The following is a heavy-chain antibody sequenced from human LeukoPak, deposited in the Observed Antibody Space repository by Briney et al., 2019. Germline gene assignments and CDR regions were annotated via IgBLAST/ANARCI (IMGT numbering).Heavy chain of an antibody. J-gene: IGHJ2*01. CDR2: ITTSSSYI. V-gene: IGHV3-21*01. D-gene: IGHD3-10*01. CDR1: GFTFSSYA. Sequence: SGGSLRLSCAASGFTFSSYAMNWVRQAPGKGLEWVSSITTSSSYIYYADSVKGRFTISRDDAKNSLYLQMNSLRAEDTAVYYCARSPISGYWYFDLWGRGTLVTVSS. CDR3: ARSPISGYWYFDL.